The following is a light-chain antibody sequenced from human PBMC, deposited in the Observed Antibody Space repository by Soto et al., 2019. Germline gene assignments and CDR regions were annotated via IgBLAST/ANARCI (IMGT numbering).Light chain of an antibody. V-gene: IGLV2-14*01. J-gene: IGLJ3*02. CDR3: CSYATSGVCV. CDR2: EVN. CDR1: SSDVGGYKY. Sequence: QSALTQRASVSGSPGQSITISCTGTSSDVGGYKYVYWYQQHPGKAPKLIIYEVNNRPSGVSNRFSGSKSGNTASLIISGLQAEDEADYYCCSYATSGVCVFGRGTKLTVL.